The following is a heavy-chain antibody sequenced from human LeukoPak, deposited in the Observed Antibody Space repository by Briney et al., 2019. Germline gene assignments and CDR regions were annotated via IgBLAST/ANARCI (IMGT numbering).Heavy chain of an antibody. J-gene: IGHJ6*03. CDR1: GDSISSGDYY. CDR3: ARGFLYYYYMDV. D-gene: IGHD2/OR15-2a*01. V-gene: IGHV4-61*02. CDR2: ISSSGST. Sequence: SQTLSLTCTVSGDSISSGDYYWSWIRQPAGKGLEWIGRISSSGSTNYNPSLKSRVTISVDTSKNQFSLKLSSVTAADTAVYYCARGFLYYYYMDVWGKGTTVTISS.